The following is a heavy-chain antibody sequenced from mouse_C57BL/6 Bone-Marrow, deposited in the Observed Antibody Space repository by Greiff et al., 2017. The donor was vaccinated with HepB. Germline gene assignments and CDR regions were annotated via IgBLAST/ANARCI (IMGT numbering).Heavy chain of an antibody. J-gene: IGHJ1*03. D-gene: IGHD4-1*01. V-gene: IGHV6-3*01. CDR1: GFTFSNYW. CDR2: IRLKSDNYAT. Sequence: EVKLVESGGGLVQPGGSMKLSCVASGFTFSNYWMNWVRQSPEKGLEWVAQIRLKSDNYATHYAESVKGRFTISRDDSKSSVYLQMNNLRAEDTGIYYCPSSWDGYFDVWGTGTTVTVSS. CDR3: PSSWDGYFDV.